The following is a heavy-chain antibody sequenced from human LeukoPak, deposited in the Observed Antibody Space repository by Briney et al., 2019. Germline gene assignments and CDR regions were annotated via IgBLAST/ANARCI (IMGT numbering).Heavy chain of an antibody. D-gene: IGHD3-22*01. Sequence: PSETLSLTCSVSGGSMSSYYWSWIRQPAGKGLEWIGRIYTSGSINYNPSLKSRVTMSVDTSKNQFSLKLSSVTAADTAVYYCARGRRYYYDSSGYWRFDYWGQGTLVTVSS. V-gene: IGHV4-4*07. J-gene: IGHJ4*02. CDR1: GGSMSSYY. CDR2: IYTSGSI. CDR3: ARGRRYYYDSSGYWRFDY.